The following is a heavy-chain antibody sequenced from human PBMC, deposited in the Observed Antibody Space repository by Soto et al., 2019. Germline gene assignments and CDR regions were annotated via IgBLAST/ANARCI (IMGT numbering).Heavy chain of an antibody. Sequence: ASVKVSCKTSGDNFKKNVFTCVRQAPGQGLEWMGGTIPALGKTHYIEKFQGRVTITVDDATRTVYMEVRDLTSEDTAIYYCARGPFRPSAMDVWGQGTTVTVSS. D-gene: IGHD3-10*01. V-gene: IGHV1-69*10. J-gene: IGHJ6*02. CDR3: ARGPFRPSAMDV. CDR2: TIPALGKT. CDR1: GDNFKKNV.